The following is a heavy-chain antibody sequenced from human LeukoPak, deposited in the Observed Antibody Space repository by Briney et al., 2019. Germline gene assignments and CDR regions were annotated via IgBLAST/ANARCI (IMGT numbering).Heavy chain of an antibody. D-gene: IGHD1-26*01. V-gene: IGHV3-30*03. J-gene: IGHJ6*03. Sequence: GGSLRLSCAASGFNFRNFGLSWVRQAPGRGLEWVAVISYDGSNKYYADSVKGRFTISRDNSKNTLYLQMNSLRAEDTAVYYCARVAYSGSYRYYYYYMDVWGKGTTVTVSS. CDR3: ARVAYSGSYRYYYYYMDV. CDR1: GFNFRNFG. CDR2: ISYDGSNK.